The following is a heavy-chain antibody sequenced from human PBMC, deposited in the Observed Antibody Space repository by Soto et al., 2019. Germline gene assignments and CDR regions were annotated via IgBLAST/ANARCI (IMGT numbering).Heavy chain of an antibody. CDR3: ARDSVTTVTTYEGYYYYYGMDV. CDR1: GFTFSSYA. V-gene: IGHV3-30-3*01. D-gene: IGHD4-17*01. Sequence: PGGSLRLSCAASGFTFSSYAMHWVRQAPGKGLEWVAVISYDGSNKYYADSVKGRFTISRDNSKNTLYLQMNSLRAEDTAVYYCARDSVTTVTTYEGYYYYYGMDVWGQGTTVTVSS. CDR2: ISYDGSNK. J-gene: IGHJ6*02.